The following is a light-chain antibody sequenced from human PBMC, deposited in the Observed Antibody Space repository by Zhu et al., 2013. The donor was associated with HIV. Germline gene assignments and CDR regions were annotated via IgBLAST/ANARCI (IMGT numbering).Light chain of an antibody. CDR1: QSLLHSNGYIY. Sequence: IVMTQSPLSLPVTPGEPASISCRSSQSLLHSNGYIYLDWYLQKPGQSPHLLIYLGSNRASGVPDRFSGSGAGTDFTLKISRVEAEDVGVYYCMQATQFPHTFGQGTKVEIK. CDR3: MQATQFPHT. V-gene: IGKV2-28*01. CDR2: LGS. J-gene: IGKJ1*01.